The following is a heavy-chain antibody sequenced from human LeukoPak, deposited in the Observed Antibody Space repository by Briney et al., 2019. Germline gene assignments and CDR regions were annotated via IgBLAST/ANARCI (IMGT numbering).Heavy chain of an antibody. CDR2: ISAGGGST. CDR3: AKPGATGGDY. V-gene: IGHV3-23*01. CDR1: GFTFSSYG. J-gene: IGHJ4*02. D-gene: IGHD1-26*01. Sequence: PGGSLRLSCEASGFTFSSYGMHWVRQAPGKGLEWVSSISAGGGSTYYAESVKGRFTISRDNSNNTLYLQMNSLRDEDAAVYYCAKPGATGGDYWGQGTLVTVSS.